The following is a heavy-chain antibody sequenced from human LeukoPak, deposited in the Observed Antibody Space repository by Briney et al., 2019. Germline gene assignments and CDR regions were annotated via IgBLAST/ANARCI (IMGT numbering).Heavy chain of an antibody. CDR2: IHPGDSET. CDR1: GYSFTSYW. CDR3: ARRLGATQPYFDF. J-gene: IGHJ4*02. D-gene: IGHD1-26*01. V-gene: IGHV5-51*01. Sequence: GESLKISCKGSGYSFTSYWIGWVRQMPGKGLECMGIIHPGDSETRYSPSFQGQVTISADKSISTAYLQWSGLKASDTAMYYCARRLGATQPYFDFWGRGALVTVSS.